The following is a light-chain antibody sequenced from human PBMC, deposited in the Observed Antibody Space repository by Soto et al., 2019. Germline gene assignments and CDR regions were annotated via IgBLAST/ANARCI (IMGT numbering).Light chain of an antibody. J-gene: IGLJ2*01. CDR3: CSYAGGATVV. V-gene: IGLV2-23*02. Sequence: QSVLTQPASVSGSPGQSITISCTGTSSDVGAYNLVSWYQQHPGKAPKLLIYEVNKLPSGASDRFSGSRSGSTASLTISGLQAEDEADYHCCSYAGGATVVFGGGTKVTVL. CDR2: EVN. CDR1: SSDVGAYNL.